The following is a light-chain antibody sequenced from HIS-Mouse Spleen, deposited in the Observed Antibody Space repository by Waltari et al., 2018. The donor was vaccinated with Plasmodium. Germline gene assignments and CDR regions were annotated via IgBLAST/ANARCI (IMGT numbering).Light chain of an antibody. CDR2: RNN. J-gene: IGLJ3*02. CDR1: RSNLGRNY. CDR3: AAWDDSLSGRV. Sequence: QSVLTQPPSASGTPGPRVTISCSGRRSNLGRNYVYWYQQLPGPAPKLLIYRNNQRPSGVPDRFSGSKSGTSASLAISGLRSEDEADYYCAAWDDSLSGRVFGGGTKLTVL. V-gene: IGLV1-47*01.